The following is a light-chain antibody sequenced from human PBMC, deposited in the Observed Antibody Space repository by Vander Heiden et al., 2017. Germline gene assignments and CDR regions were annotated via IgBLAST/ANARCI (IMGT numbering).Light chain of an antibody. J-gene: IGLJ2*01. CDR3: NSRDSSGNHVV. CDR2: GKN. CDR1: RLRSYY. Sequence: SSELTQDPAVSVALGQTVRITCQGDRLRSYYAGWYQQKPGQAAVLVIYGKNNRPSGIPDRFSGSSSGNTASLTITGAQAEDEADYYCNSRDSSGNHVVFGGGTKLTVL. V-gene: IGLV3-19*01.